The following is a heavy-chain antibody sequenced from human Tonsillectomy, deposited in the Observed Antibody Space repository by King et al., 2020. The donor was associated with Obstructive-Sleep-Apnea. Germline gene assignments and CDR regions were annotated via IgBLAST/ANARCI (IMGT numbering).Heavy chain of an antibody. CDR2: IIPILDIA. CDR3: ARDWGSSWFEYFQH. CDR1: GGTFSSYA. J-gene: IGHJ1*01. D-gene: IGHD6-13*01. Sequence: QLVQSGAEVKKPGSSVKVSCKASGGTFSSYAISWVRQAPGQGLEWMGGIIPILDIANYAQKFQGRVTITADKSTSTAYMELSSLRSEDTAVYYCARDWGSSWFEYFQHWGQGTLVTVSS. V-gene: IGHV1-69*04.